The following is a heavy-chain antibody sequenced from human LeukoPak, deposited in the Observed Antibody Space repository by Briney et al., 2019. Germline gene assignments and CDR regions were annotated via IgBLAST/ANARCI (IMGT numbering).Heavy chain of an antibody. CDR1: GFTFRNYA. CDR2: ISGSGGST. V-gene: IGHV3-23*01. Sequence: PGGSLRLSCAASGFTFRNYAMSWVRQAPGKGLEWVSGISGSGGSTYYADSVKGRFTISRDNSKDTLYVQMNSLRVEDTAVYYCARVMDYGDGWFDPWGQGTLVTVSS. D-gene: IGHD4-17*01. CDR3: ARVMDYGDGWFDP. J-gene: IGHJ5*02.